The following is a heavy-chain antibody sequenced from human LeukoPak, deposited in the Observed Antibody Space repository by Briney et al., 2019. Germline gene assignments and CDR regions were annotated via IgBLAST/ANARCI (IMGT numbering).Heavy chain of an antibody. CDR3: ARGYYDSSGYYFDN. Sequence: GGSLRLSCAASGFTFSIYAMHWVRQAPGKGLEWVAVIADDGSDKYYADAVKGRFTISRDNSKNTLYLQMNSLRAEDTAVYYCARGYYDSSGYYFDNWGQGTLVTVSS. CDR1: GFTFSIYA. CDR2: IADDGSDK. J-gene: IGHJ4*02. D-gene: IGHD3-22*01. V-gene: IGHV3-30*01.